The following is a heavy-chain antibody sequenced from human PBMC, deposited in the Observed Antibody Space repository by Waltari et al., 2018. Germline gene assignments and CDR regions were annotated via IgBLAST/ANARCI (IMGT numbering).Heavy chain of an antibody. V-gene: IGHV4-34*01. Sequence: QVQLQQWGAGLLKPSETLSLTCAVYGGSFSGYSWSWIREPPGKGLEGIGEINHSGRTNYSQSLKGRVTRAVETAKTQCSRKLSSVTAADTAVYYCAREEQLVGRSDWGQGTLVTVSS. CDR3: AREEQLVGRSD. CDR2: INHSGRT. D-gene: IGHD6-6*01. J-gene: IGHJ4*02. CDR1: GGSFSGYS.